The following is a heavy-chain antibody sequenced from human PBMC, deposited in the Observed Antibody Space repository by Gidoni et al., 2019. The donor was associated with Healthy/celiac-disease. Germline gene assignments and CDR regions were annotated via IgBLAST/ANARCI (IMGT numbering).Heavy chain of an antibody. CDR3: ARVFTYYYGSGRFEP. V-gene: IGHV4-61*02. CDR2: IYCRGST. J-gene: IGHJ5*02. D-gene: IGHD3-10*01. Sequence: QVQLQESGPGLVKPSQTLSLTCTVSGGSISSGSYDGRWIRPPAGKGLAWIGRIYCRGSTNYNPALKSRVTISVDTSKNQFPLKLSSVTAADTAVYYCARVFTYYYGSGRFEPWGQGTLVTVSS. CDR1: GGSISSGSYD.